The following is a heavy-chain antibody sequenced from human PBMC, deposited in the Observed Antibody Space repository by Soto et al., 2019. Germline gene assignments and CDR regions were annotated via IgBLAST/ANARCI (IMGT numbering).Heavy chain of an antibody. Sequence: RGPLSLPCAASGFPFSGYSMNWVRQAPGKGLEWVSYISSSGSSIYNADAVKGRFTSSRDNAKNSLYLQMNSLRDGDTAVYYFARGVSGTYTNTIDYWGQGTLVTVS. D-gene: IGHD3-10*01. J-gene: IGHJ4*02. CDR2: ISSSGSSI. CDR3: ARGVSGTYTNTIDY. CDR1: GFPFSGYS. V-gene: IGHV3-48*02.